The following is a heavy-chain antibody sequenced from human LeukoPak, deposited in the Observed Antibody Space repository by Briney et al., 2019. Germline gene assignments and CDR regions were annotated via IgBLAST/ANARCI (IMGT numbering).Heavy chain of an antibody. CDR1: GGSISSYY. CDR3: ARERYNYYGSGSYEPFDP. J-gene: IGHJ5*02. D-gene: IGHD3-10*01. Sequence: SETLSLTCTVSGGSISSYYWSWIRQPPGKGLEWIGYIYYSGSTNYNPSLKSRVTISVDTSKNQFSLKLSSVTAADTAVYYCARERYNYYGSGSYEPFDPWGQGTLVTVSS. CDR2: IYYSGST. V-gene: IGHV4-59*01.